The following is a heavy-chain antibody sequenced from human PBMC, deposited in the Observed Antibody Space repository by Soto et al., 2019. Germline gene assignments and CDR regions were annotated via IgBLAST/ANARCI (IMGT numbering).Heavy chain of an antibody. CDR1: GGSISSSSYY. D-gene: IGHD4-4*01. Sequence: SETLSLTCTVSGGSISSSSYYWGWIRQPPGKGLEWIGSIYYSGSTYYNPSLKSRVTISVDTSKNQFSLKLSSVTAADTAVYYCASSADEYSSEAYYFDYWGQGTLVTVSS. CDR3: ASSADEYSSEAYYFDY. CDR2: IYYSGST. J-gene: IGHJ4*02. V-gene: IGHV4-39*07.